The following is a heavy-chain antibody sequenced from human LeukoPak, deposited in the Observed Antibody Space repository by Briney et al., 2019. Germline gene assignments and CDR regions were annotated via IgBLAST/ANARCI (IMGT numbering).Heavy chain of an antibody. Sequence: GGSLRLSCAASGFTFSSYGMHWVRQAPGKGLEWVAFIRYDGSNKYYADSVKGRFTISRDNSKNTLYLQMNSLRAEDTAVYYCAEDGGRGSGSFKQAAFDIWGQGTMVTVSS. J-gene: IGHJ3*02. CDR3: AEDGGRGSGSFKQAAFDI. V-gene: IGHV3-30*02. CDR2: IRYDGSNK. D-gene: IGHD1-26*01. CDR1: GFTFSSYG.